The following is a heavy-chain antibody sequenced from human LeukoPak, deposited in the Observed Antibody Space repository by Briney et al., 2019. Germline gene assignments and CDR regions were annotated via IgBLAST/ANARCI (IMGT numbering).Heavy chain of an antibody. CDR2: IGDSGRNT. D-gene: IGHD3-10*01. Sequence: GGSLRLSCAASGFTFSRYAMTWVRQAPGKGLEWVSAIGDSGRNTYYADSVRGRFTISRDNSKNTLYLQMNSLSAEDTAIYYCAKDPMVRGATYDYWGQGTQVTVSS. CDR3: AKDPMVRGATYDY. CDR1: GFTFSRYA. J-gene: IGHJ4*02. V-gene: IGHV3-23*01.